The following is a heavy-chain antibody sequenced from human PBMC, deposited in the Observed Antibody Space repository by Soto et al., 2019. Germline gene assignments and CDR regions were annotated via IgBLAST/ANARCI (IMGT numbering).Heavy chain of an antibody. Sequence: ASVKVSCKASGYTFTGYYMHWVRQAPGQGLEWMGWINPNSGGTNYAQKFQGWVTMTRDTSISTAYMELSRLRSDDTAVYYCARYPAFIGGWYGTDVWGQGTTVTVSS. V-gene: IGHV1-2*04. J-gene: IGHJ6*02. CDR1: GYTFTGYY. CDR3: ARYPAFIGGWYGTDV. CDR2: INPNSGGT. D-gene: IGHD6-19*01.